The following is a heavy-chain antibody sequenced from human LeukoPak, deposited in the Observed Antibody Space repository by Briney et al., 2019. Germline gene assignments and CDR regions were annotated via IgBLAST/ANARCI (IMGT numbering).Heavy chain of an antibody. CDR2: ITWDSTNT. Sequence: PGRSLRLSCAASGLIFNDHAMYWVRQPPGKGPEWVSAITWDSTNTGYADSVKGRFTISRDNAKNSLYLQMNSLRPEDTALYYCARASYYYDTSGLGAFDIWGQGTMVTVSS. J-gene: IGHJ3*02. CDR3: ARASYYYDTSGLGAFDI. V-gene: IGHV3-9*01. D-gene: IGHD3-22*01. CDR1: GLIFNDHA.